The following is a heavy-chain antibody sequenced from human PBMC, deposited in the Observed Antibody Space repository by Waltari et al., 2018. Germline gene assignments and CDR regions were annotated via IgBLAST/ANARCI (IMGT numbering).Heavy chain of an antibody. V-gene: IGHV1-8*02. CDR3: ARGSVRRGDGDD. CDR2: RNPNRGNT. CDR1: GYTFTSYD. Sequence: QVQLVQSGAEVKKPGASVKVSCQASGYTFTSYDMNWVRQATGQGREWRGGRNPNRGNTGEAQKCQGRVTRTRNTARSTAYMERSSRRAEDTAGEDGARGSVRRGDGDDGGQGTRVT. J-gene: IGHJ4*02. D-gene: IGHD3-16*01.